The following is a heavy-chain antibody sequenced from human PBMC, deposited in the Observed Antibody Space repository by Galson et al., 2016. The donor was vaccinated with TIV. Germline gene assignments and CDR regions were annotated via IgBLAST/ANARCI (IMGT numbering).Heavy chain of an antibody. CDR2: VSYDGRTK. J-gene: IGHJ4*02. Sequence: SLRLSCAASGFTFSSYAMHWVCQAPGKGLEWVAIVSYDGRTKDDSDSVRGRFTISRDNSKNTLYLQMNGLRREDTGIYYCARERTSVVGRSLDFWGQGTVVTVSS. D-gene: IGHD2-15*01. V-gene: IGHV3-30-3*01. CDR1: GFTFSSYA. CDR3: ARERTSVVGRSLDF.